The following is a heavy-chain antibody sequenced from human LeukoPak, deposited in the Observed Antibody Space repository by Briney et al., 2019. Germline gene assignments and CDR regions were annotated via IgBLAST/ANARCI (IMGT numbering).Heavy chain of an antibody. CDR3: ARDQLVVVAGDY. D-gene: IGHD2-15*01. V-gene: IGHV3-21*01. CDR1: GFTFSSYS. J-gene: IGHJ4*02. Sequence: GGSLRLSCAASGFTFSSYSMNWVRQAPGKGLEWVSSISSSSSYIYYADSVKGRFTISRDNAKNSLYLQMNSLRAEDTAVYYCARDQLVVVAGDYWGQGTLVTVSS. CDR2: ISSSSSYI.